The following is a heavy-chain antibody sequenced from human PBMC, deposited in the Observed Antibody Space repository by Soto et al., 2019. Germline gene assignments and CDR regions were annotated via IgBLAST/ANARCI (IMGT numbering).Heavy chain of an antibody. D-gene: IGHD4-17*01. CDR3: ARDVLEHYGDYYYYYGMDV. V-gene: IGHV4-31*03. Sequence: QVQLQESGPGLVKPSQTLSLTCTVSGGSISSGGYYWSWIRQHPGKGLEWIGYIYYSGSTYYNPSLKSRVTISVDTSKNQFSLKLSSVTAADTAVYYCARDVLEHYGDYYYYYGMDVWGQGTTVTVSS. CDR1: GGSISSGGYY. CDR2: IYYSGST. J-gene: IGHJ6*02.